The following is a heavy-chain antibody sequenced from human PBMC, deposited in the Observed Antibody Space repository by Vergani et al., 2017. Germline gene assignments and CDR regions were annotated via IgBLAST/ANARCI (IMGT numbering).Heavy chain of an antibody. V-gene: IGHV1-3*01. D-gene: IGHD1-26*01. CDR3: ARDRRVGAEPNWFDP. CDR2: INAGNGNT. J-gene: IGHJ5*02. CDR1: GYTFTSYA. Sequence: QVQLVQSGAEVKKPGASVKVSCKASGYTFTSYAMHWVRQAPGQRLEWMGWINAGNGNTKYSQKFQGRVTITRDTSASTAYMELRSLRSDDTAVYYCARDRRVGAEPNWFDPWGQGTLVTVSS.